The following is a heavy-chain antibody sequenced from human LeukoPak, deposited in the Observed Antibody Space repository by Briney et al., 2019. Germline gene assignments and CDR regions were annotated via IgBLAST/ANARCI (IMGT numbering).Heavy chain of an antibody. V-gene: IGHV3-66*01. J-gene: IGHJ4*02. CDR3: ASLPFVVVVEGNEY. D-gene: IGHD2-15*01. CDR1: GFTVSSNY. CDR2: IYSGGST. Sequence: GGSLRLSCAASGFTVSSNYMSWVRQAPGKGLEWVSVIYSGGSTYYADSVKGGFTISRDNSKNTLYLQMNSLRAEDTAVYYCASLPFVVVVEGNEYWGQGALVTVSS.